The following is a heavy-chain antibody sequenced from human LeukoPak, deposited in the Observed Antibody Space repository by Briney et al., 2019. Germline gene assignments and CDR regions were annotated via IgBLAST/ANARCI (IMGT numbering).Heavy chain of an antibody. CDR3: ARWDYDFWSGYYSGDAFDI. V-gene: IGHV3-21*01. CDR2: ISGSSYYI. D-gene: IGHD3-3*01. CDR1: GFTFSSYT. Sequence: GGPLRHSCAASGFTFSSYTINWVRQAPGKGLEWVSSISGSSYYIYYADSVRGRFTISRDNAKNSVYLQMNSLRAEDTAVYYCARWDYDFWSGYYSGDAFDIWGQGTMVTVSS. J-gene: IGHJ3*02.